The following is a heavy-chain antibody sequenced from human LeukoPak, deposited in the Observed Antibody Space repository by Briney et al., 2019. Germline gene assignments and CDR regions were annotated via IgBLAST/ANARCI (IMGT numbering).Heavy chain of an antibody. J-gene: IGHJ4*02. V-gene: IGHV3-30-3*01. Sequence: GGSLRLSCAASGFTFSSYAMHWVRQAPGKGLEWVAVISYDGSNKYYADSVKGRFTISRDNSKNTLYLQMNSLRAEDTAVYYCAKSYGGNHVDYWGQGTLVTVSS. CDR3: AKSYGGNHVDY. D-gene: IGHD4-23*01. CDR2: ISYDGSNK. CDR1: GFTFSSYA.